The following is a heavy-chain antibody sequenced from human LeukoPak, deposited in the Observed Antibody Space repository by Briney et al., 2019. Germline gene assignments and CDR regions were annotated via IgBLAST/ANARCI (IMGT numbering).Heavy chain of an antibody. D-gene: IGHD2-21*01. CDR2: ISSSSSTI. Sequence: GGSLRLSCAASGFTFGTYAMNWVRQAPGKGLEWVSYISSSSSTIYFPDSVKGRFTISRDNAKNSLYLQMNGLRDEDTAVYYCARDAGCGYFDYWGQGTLVTVSS. J-gene: IGHJ4*02. V-gene: IGHV3-48*02. CDR3: ARDAGCGYFDY. CDR1: GFTFGTYA.